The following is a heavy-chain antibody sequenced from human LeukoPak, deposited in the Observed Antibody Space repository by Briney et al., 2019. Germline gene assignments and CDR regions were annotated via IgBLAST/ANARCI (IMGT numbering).Heavy chain of an antibody. CDR1: GYTFTGYY. V-gene: IGHV1-2*02. J-gene: IGHJ1*01. Sequence: ASVKVSCKASGYTFTGYYMHWVRQAPGQGLEWMGWTNPNSGGTNYAQKFQGRVTMTRDTSISTAYMELSRLRSDDTAVYYCARVDIVVVPAAFWWLLQHWGQGTLVTVSS. D-gene: IGHD2-2*03. CDR2: TNPNSGGT. CDR3: ARVDIVVVPAAFWWLLQH.